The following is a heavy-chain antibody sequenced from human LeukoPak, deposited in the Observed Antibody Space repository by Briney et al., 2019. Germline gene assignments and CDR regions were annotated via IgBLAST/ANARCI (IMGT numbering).Heavy chain of an antibody. Sequence: GGSLRLSCAASGFTFSSYAMHWVRQAPGKGLEYVSAISSNGGSTYYANSVKGRFTISRDNSKNTLYLQMGSLRAEDMAVYYCARAYGSSWPQDYWGQGTLVTVSS. CDR3: ARAYGSSWPQDY. CDR1: GFTFSSYA. D-gene: IGHD6-13*01. J-gene: IGHJ4*02. CDR2: ISSNGGST. V-gene: IGHV3-64*01.